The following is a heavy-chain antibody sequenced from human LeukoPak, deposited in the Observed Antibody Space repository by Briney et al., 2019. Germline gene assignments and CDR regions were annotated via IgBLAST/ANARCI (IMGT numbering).Heavy chain of an antibody. CDR3: ARVGVVPAAIPNYYYMDV. V-gene: IGHV1-69*05. CDR2: IIPIVGTA. Sequence: ASVKVSCKASGGTFSSYAISWVRQAPGQGLEWRGGIIPIVGTANYAQKSQGRVTITTDESTSTAYMELSSLRSADTAVYYCARVGVVPAAIPNYYYMDVWGKGTTVTVSS. J-gene: IGHJ6*03. D-gene: IGHD2-2*02. CDR1: GGTFSSYA.